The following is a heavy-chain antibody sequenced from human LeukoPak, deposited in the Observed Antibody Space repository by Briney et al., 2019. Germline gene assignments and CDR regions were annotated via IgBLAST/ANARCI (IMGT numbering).Heavy chain of an antibody. D-gene: IGHD3-10*01. V-gene: IGHV3-21*01. J-gene: IGHJ6*03. CDR2: ISSSSSYI. CDR3: ARKFQVRGVISLYYYYYYYMDV. CDR1: GFTFSSYS. Sequence: PGGSLRLSCAASGFTFSSYSMNWVRQAPGKGLEWVSSISSSSSYIYYADSVKGRFTISRDNAKNSLYLQMNSLRAEDTAVYYCARKFQVRGVISLYYYYYYYMDVWGKGTTVTVSS.